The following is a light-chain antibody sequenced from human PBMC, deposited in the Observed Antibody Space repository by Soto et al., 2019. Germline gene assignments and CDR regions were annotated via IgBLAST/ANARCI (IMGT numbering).Light chain of an antibody. CDR2: GNS. CDR1: SSNIGAGYD. J-gene: IGLJ1*01. V-gene: IGLV1-40*01. Sequence: QSALTQPPPVSGAPGQRVTISCPGSSSNIGAGYDVHWYQQLPGTAPKLLIYGNSNRPSGVPDRFSGSKSGTSASLAITGLQAEDEADYYCQSYDSSLRDVFGTGTKVTVL. CDR3: QSYDSSLRDV.